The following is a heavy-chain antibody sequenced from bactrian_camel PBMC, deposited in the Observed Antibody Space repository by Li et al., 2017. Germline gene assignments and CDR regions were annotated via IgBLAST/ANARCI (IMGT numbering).Heavy chain of an antibody. V-gene: IGHV3S6*01. CDR2: IFDDGRYT. Sequence: HVQLVESGGGSVQTGGSLTLSCTASSYTFGGNSCMGWFRQAPGKGLEWVSGIFDDGRYTYYADSVKGRFTISRDNAKNTLYLQMNSLKPEDTAVYYCAADRLACLGSTWSGESLKWNYWGQGTQVTVS. D-gene: IGHD1*01. CDR1: SYTFGGNSC. CDR3: AADRLACLGSTWSGESLKWNY. J-gene: IGHJ4*01.